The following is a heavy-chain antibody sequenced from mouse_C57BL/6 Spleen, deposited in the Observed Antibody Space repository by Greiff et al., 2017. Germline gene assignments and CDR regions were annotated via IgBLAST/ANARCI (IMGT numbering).Heavy chain of an antibody. CDR1: GYTFTSYW. V-gene: IGHV1-53*01. CDR2: INPSNGGT. CDR3: ARGGNYYGSSWYFDV. Sequence: QVQLQQPGTELVKPGASVKLSCKASGYTFTSYWMHWVKQRPGQGLEWIGNINPSNGGTNYNEKFKSKATLTVDKSSSTAYMQLSSLTSENSAVYYCARGGNYYGSSWYFDVWGTGTTVTVSS. J-gene: IGHJ1*03. D-gene: IGHD1-1*01.